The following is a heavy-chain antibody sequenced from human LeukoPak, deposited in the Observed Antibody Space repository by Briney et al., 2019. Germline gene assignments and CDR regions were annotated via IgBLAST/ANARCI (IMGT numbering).Heavy chain of an antibody. CDR3: ATQVRGVMDAFDY. D-gene: IGHD3-10*01. Sequence: GGSLRLSCAASGFTFSVYYMSWIRQAPGKGLEWVSYISSSGSTIYYADSVKGRFTISRDNAKDSLYLQMNSLRAEDTAVYYCATQVRGVMDAFDYWGQGTLVTVSS. CDR2: ISSSGSTI. V-gene: IGHV3-11*04. J-gene: IGHJ4*02. CDR1: GFTFSVYY.